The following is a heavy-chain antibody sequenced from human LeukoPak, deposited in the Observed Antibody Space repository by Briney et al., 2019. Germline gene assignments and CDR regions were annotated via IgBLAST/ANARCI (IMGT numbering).Heavy chain of an antibody. D-gene: IGHD6-13*01. J-gene: IGHJ6*02. Sequence: GGSPRLSCAASGFNFDDYAMHWVRQAPGKGLEWVSLISGDGGSIYYADSVKGRFTISRDNSKNSLYLQMNSLRTEDTALYSCAKDKTDSSSWKVYYYYYGMDVWGQGTTVTVSS. CDR3: AKDKTDSSSWKVYYYYYGMDV. CDR2: ISGDGGSI. V-gene: IGHV3-43*02. CDR1: GFNFDDYA.